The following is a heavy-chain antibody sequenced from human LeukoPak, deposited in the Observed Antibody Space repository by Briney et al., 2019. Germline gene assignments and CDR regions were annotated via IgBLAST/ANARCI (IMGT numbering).Heavy chain of an antibody. CDR2: INPSGGST. V-gene: IGHV1-46*01. D-gene: IGHD1-1*01. J-gene: IGHJ6*03. CDR3: VRDGSYYYYMDV. Sequence: ASVKVSCKASGYTFTSYYMHWVRQAPGQGLEWMGIINPSGGSTSYAQKFQGRVTMTRDMSTSTVYMELSSLRSEDTAVYYCVRDGSYYYYMDVWGKGTTVTVSS. CDR1: GYTFTSYY.